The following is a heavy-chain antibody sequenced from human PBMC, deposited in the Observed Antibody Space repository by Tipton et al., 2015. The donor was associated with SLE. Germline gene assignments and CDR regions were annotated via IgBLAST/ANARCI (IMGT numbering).Heavy chain of an antibody. D-gene: IGHD1-1*01. CDR2: IGWNSGYI. CDR3: ATAPFHWDDAT. V-gene: IGHV3-9*01. Sequence: SLRLSCAASGFTFDDYAMHWVRQAPGKGLEWVSGIGWNSGYIGYADSVEGRFTISRDNSNNTLFLQMNSLRDEDTAVYYCATAPFHWDDATWGQGTLVTVSS. CDR1: GFTFDDYA. J-gene: IGHJ5*02.